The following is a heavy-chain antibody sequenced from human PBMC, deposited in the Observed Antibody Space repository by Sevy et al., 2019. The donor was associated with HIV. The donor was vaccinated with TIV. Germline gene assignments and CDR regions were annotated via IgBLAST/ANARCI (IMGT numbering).Heavy chain of an antibody. D-gene: IGHD3-16*01. CDR2: RFYSGGA. J-gene: IGHJ5*02. CDR1: GGSISSSRHY. CDR3: ARHPLGNWFDL. V-gene: IGHV4-39*01. Sequence: SETLSLTCNVSGGSISSSRHYWGWIRQSPGKSLEWIGSRFYSGGAYYNPSLQSRVTMSVDTSKNQFSLNVNSVTAVDTAVYYCARHPLGNWFDLWGQGILVTVSS.